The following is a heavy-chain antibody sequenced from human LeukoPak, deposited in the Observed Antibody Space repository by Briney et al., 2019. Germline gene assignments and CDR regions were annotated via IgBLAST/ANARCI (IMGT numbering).Heavy chain of an antibody. J-gene: IGHJ1*01. Sequence: SVKVSCKASGGTFSSYAISWVRQAPGQGLDWMGRIIPIFGTANYAQKFQGRVTITTDESTSTAYMELSSLRSEDTAVYYCAKSHCSGGSCYDYFQHWGQGTLVTVSS. CDR2: IIPIFGTA. V-gene: IGHV1-69*05. CDR3: AKSHCSGGSCYDYFQH. D-gene: IGHD2-15*01. CDR1: GGTFSSYA.